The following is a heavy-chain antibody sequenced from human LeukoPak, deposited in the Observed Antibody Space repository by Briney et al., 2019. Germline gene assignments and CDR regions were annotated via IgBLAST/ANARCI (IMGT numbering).Heavy chain of an antibody. CDR2: IYYSGST. J-gene: IGHJ4*02. CDR1: GGSISSSSYY. V-gene: IGHV4-39*07. Sequence: SETLSLTCTVSGGSISSSSYYWGWIRQPPGKGLEWIGSIYYSGSTYYNPSLKSRVTISVDTSKNQFSLKLSSVTAADTAVYYCARVGYSSSIDYWGQGTPVAVSS. CDR3: ARVGYSSSIDY. D-gene: IGHD6-6*01.